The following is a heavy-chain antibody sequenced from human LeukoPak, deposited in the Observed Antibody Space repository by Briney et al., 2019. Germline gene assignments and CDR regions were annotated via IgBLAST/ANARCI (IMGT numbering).Heavy chain of an antibody. Sequence: PGGSLRLSCAASGFTFSNCWMQWVRQAPGKGLEWVSRIESDGSKTRYADSVKGRFTISRDNAKNSLYLQMNSLRAEDTAVYYRARDRYPSSRPYYFDYWGQGTLVTVSS. CDR1: GFTFSNCW. V-gene: IGHV3-74*01. CDR3: ARDRYPSSRPYYFDY. D-gene: IGHD1-14*01. CDR2: IESDGSKT. J-gene: IGHJ4*02.